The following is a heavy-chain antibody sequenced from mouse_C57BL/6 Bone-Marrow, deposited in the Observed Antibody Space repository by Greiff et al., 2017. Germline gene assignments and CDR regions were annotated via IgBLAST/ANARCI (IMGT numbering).Heavy chain of an antibody. Sequence: QVQLQQSGPGLVQPSQCLSITCTVSGFSLTSYGVHWVRQPPGKGLEWLGVLWSGGSPDYNAAFISRLCISKDNSKSQVFFKRNSLQADDTAIYYCAKSDEGSSYGWYFDVWGKGTTVTVSA. CDR3: AKSDEGSSYGWYFDV. CDR1: GFSLTSYG. D-gene: IGHD1-1*01. V-gene: IGHV2-4*01. J-gene: IGHJ1*03. CDR2: LWSGGSP.